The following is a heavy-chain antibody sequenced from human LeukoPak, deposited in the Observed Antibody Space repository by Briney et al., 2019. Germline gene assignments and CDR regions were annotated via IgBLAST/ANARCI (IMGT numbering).Heavy chain of an antibody. J-gene: IGHJ6*03. Sequence: PSETLSLTCAVYGGSFSGYYWSWIRQPPGKGLEWIGEINHSGSTNYNPSLKSRVTISVDTSKNQFSLKLSSVTAADTAVYYCARETLSLWFGELSNYYYMDVWGKGTTVTISS. CDR3: ARETLSLWFGELSNYYYMDV. D-gene: IGHD3-10*01. V-gene: IGHV4-34*01. CDR2: INHSGST. CDR1: GGSFSGYY.